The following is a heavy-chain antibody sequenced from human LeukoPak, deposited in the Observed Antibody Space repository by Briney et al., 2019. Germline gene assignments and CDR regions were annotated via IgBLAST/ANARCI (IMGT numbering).Heavy chain of an antibody. Sequence: GGSLRLSCAASGFTFTSYAMSWVRQAPGKGLEWVSAISGSGGSTYYADTVKGRFTISRDNSKNMLYLQMNSLRAEDTAVYYCARPLRARGVPDYMDVWGKGNTVIISS. J-gene: IGHJ6*03. CDR2: ISGSGGST. CDR1: GFTFTSYA. V-gene: IGHV3-23*01. D-gene: IGHD3-10*01. CDR3: ARPLRARGVPDYMDV.